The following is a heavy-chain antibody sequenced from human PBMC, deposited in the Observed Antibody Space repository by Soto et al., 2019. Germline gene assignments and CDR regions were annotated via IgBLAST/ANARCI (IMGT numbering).Heavy chain of an antibody. CDR3: ARVLGITGTTPYYYGMDV. J-gene: IGHJ6*02. V-gene: IGHV1-3*01. CDR1: GYTFTSYA. CDR2: INAGNGNT. D-gene: IGHD1-20*01. Sequence: ASVKVSCKASGYTFTSYAMHWVRQAPGQRLEWMGWINAGNGNTKYSQKFQGRVTITRDTSASTAYMELSRLRSDDTAVYYCARVLGITGTTPYYYGMDVWGQGTTVTVSS.